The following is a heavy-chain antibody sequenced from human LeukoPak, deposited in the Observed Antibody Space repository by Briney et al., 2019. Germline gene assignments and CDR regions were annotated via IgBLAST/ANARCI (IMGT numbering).Heavy chain of an antibody. CDR2: ISSSSSYI. CDR1: GFTFSSYS. D-gene: IGHD4-17*01. CDR3: ARDLTVTTRDDY. J-gene: IGHJ4*02. V-gene: IGHV3-21*01. Sequence: GGSLRLSCAASGFTFSSYSMNWVRQAPRKGLECVSSISSSSSYIYYADSVKGRFTISRDNAKSSLYLQMNSLRAEDTAVYYCARDLTVTTRDDYWGQGTPVTVSS.